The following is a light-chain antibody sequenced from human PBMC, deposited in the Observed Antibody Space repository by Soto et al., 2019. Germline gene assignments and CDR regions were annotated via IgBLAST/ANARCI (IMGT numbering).Light chain of an antibody. J-gene: IGKJ4*01. CDR3: QQYYSTLLT. Sequence: DIELTQSPSSLAASVGDRVTITCRASHSINTYLNWYQQKGGKAPKLLIHGASSLQSGVPLRFSASGSGTDFSLTIISLQPEDFATYYCQQYYSTLLTFGGGTKVEI. CDR2: GAS. V-gene: IGKV1-39*01. CDR1: HSINTY.